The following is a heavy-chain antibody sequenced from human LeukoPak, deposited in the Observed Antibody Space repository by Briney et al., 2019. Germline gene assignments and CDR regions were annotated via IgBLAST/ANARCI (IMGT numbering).Heavy chain of an antibody. D-gene: IGHD7-27*01. CDR3: ARDSWGRFDY. CDR2: IFQSGTT. CDR1: GDSITTYY. Sequence: SETLSLTCTVSGDSITTYYWSWIRQPPGKGLEWIGYIFQSGTTKYNPSLKSRVTILSDVSKNQFSLNLTSVTAADTAVYYCARDSWGRFDYWGQGTLVAVSS. J-gene: IGHJ4*02. V-gene: IGHV4-59*01.